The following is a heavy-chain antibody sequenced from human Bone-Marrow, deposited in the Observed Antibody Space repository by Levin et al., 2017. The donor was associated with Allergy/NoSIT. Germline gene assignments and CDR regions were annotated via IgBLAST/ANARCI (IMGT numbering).Heavy chain of an antibody. J-gene: IGHJ6*02. V-gene: IGHV3-30*04. CDR2: ISDDSSQK. Sequence: GESLKISCAASGFTFSVYAMHWVRQAPGKGLEWVAFISDDSSQKYYVDSVKGRLTISRDNSKNTLYLQMNSLRAEDTAVYYCVRDRVAYYYYYGLDVWGQGTTVTVSS. CDR1: GFTFSVYA. D-gene: IGHD3-10*01. CDR3: VRDRVAYYYYYGLDV.